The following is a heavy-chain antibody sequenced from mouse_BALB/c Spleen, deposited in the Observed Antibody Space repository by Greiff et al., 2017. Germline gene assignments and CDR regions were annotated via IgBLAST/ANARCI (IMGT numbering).Heavy chain of an antibody. CDR1: GFTFNTYA. D-gene: IGHD2-10*02. CDR3: VREKYGNYYAMDY. J-gene: IGHJ4*01. V-gene: IGHV10-3*03. CDR2: IRSKSNNYAT. Sequence: EVKLVESGGGLVQPKGSLKLSCAASGFTFNTYAMHWVCQAPGKGLEWVARIRSKSNNYATYYADSVKDRFTISRDDSQSMLYLQMNNLKTEDTAMYYCVREKYGNYYAMDYWGQGTSVTVSS.